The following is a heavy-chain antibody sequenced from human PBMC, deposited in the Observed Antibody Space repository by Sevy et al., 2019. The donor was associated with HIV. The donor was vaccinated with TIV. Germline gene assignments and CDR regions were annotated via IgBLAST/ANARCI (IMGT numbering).Heavy chain of an antibody. CDR2: ISGSGGST. J-gene: IGHJ4*02. Sequence: GGSLRLSCAASGFTFSSYAMSRVRQAPGKGLEWVSAISGSGGSTYYADSVKGRFTISRDNSKNTLYLQMNSLRAEDTAVYYCASRTYYYDSSGYYRDYWGQGTLVTVSS. CDR1: GFTFSSYA. CDR3: ASRTYYYDSSGYYRDY. D-gene: IGHD3-22*01. V-gene: IGHV3-23*01.